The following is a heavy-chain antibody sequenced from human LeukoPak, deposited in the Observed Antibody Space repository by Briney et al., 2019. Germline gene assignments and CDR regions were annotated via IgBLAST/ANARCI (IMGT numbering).Heavy chain of an antibody. V-gene: IGHV3-33*01. J-gene: IGHJ4*02. CDR1: GFTFSSYG. CDR3: ARDGSGSLDY. CDR2: IWYDGSNK. Sequence: PGRSLRLSCAASGFTFSSYGMHWVRQAPGKGLEWVAVIWYDGSNKYYADSVEGRFTISRDNSKNTLYLQMNSLRAEDTAVYYCARDGSGSLDYWGQGTLVTVSS. D-gene: IGHD3-10*01.